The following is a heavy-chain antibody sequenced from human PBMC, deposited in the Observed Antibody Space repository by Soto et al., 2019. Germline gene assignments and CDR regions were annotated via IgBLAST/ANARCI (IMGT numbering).Heavy chain of an antibody. CDR1: GFSFSSYT. J-gene: IGHJ3*02. CDR2: ISTSSSTI. D-gene: IGHD2-15*01. Sequence: EVQLVESGGGLVQPGGSLRLSCAASGFSFSSYTMNWVRQAPGKGLEWISYISTSSSTIYYADSVRGRFTISRDNAKNSLYLQTNSLRAEDTAVYYCASPVVVVAATDAFDIWGQGTMVTVSS. V-gene: IGHV3-48*01. CDR3: ASPVVVVAATDAFDI.